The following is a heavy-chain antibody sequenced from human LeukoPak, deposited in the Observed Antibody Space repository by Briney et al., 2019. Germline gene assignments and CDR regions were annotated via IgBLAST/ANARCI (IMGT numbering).Heavy chain of an antibody. CDR2: MNPNSGNT. CDR3: ARVIGLAAAGDFDY. CDR1: GYTFTSYD. D-gene: IGHD6-13*01. Sequence: ASVRVSCKASGYTFTSYDINWVRQATGQGLEWMGWMNPNSGNTGYAQKSQGRVTMTRNTSISTAYMELSSLRSEDTAVYYCARVIGLAAAGDFDYWGQGTLVTVSS. V-gene: IGHV1-8*01. J-gene: IGHJ4*02.